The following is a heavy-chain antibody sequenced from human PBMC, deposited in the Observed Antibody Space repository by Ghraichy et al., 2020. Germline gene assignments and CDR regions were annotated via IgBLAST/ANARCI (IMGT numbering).Heavy chain of an antibody. CDR1: GFTFRSYG. J-gene: IGHJ6*02. V-gene: IGHV3-30*18. CDR2: ISYDGSNK. CDR3: AKERETSGYYSFRGDYYGMDV. D-gene: IGHD3-22*01. Sequence: RSLRLSCGASGFTFRSYGIHWVRQAPGKGLEWVAVISYDGSNKDYGDSVKGRFTISRDNSKNTLYLQMNSLRAEDTAVYYCAKERETSGYYSFRGDYYGMDVWGQGTTVTVSS.